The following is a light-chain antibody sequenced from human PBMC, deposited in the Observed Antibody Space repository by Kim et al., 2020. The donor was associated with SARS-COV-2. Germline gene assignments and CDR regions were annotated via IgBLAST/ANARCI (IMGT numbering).Light chain of an antibody. CDR3: YSAADNNGV. J-gene: IGLJ2*01. CDR2: KDS. Sequence: SYELTQPSSVSVSPGQTARITCSGDVLAKKYARWFQQKPGQAPVLVICKDSERPSGIPERFSGSSSGTTVTLTISGAQVEDEADYYCYSAADNNGVFGGG. CDR1: VLAKKY. V-gene: IGLV3-27*01.